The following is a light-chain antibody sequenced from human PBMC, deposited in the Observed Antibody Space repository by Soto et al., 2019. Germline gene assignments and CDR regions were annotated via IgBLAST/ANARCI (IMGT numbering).Light chain of an antibody. Sequence: DIQMTQSPSSLSASVGDRVTNTCRASQGIRNYLAWYQQKPGKVPKLLIYTASTLQSGVPSRFSGSGSGTDFTLTISSLQPEDVATYYCQKYSGPPYTFGQGTKLEIK. CDR2: TAS. CDR1: QGIRNY. J-gene: IGKJ2*01. CDR3: QKYSGPPYT. V-gene: IGKV1-27*01.